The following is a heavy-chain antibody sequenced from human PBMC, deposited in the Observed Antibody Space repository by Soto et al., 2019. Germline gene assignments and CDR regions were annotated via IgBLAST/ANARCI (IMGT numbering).Heavy chain of an antibody. CDR2: IKQDGSEK. V-gene: IGHV3-7*05. D-gene: IGHD4-17*01. CDR1: GFTFSSYW. J-gene: IGHJ4*02. Sequence: GGSLRLSCAASGFTFSSYWMSWVRQAPGKGLEWVANIKQDGSEKCYVESVKGRFTVSSDSAKNSLYLQMNSLRAEDTAVYYCARVGHGDYAYFDYWGQGTLVTVSS. CDR3: ARVGHGDYAYFDY.